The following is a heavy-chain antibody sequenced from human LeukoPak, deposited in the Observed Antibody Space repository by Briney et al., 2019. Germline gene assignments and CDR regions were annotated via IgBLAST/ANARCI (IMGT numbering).Heavy chain of an antibody. CDR1: GFTFSSYE. V-gene: IGHV3-48*03. Sequence: GGSLRLSCAASGFTFSSYEMNWVRQAPGKGLEWVSYISSSGSTIYYADSVKGRFTISRDNSKNTLYLQMNSLRAEDTAVYYCAKDGESYDFWSGYLFDYWGQGTLVTVSS. CDR3: AKDGESYDFWSGYLFDY. J-gene: IGHJ4*02. D-gene: IGHD3-3*01. CDR2: ISSSGSTI.